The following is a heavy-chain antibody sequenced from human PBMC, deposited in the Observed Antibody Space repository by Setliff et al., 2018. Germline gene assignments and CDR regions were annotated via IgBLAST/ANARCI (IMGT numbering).Heavy chain of an antibody. CDR3: ARARIAVAGSDLDY. D-gene: IGHD6-19*01. CDR2: IGLYSGET. V-gene: IGHV1-18*04. J-gene: IGHJ4*02. Sequence: ASVKVSCKASGYTFSTHGISWVRQAPGRGLEWLAWIGLYSGETNFALNIRDRLTMTTDISTTTVYMEPRGLTSDDTAVYYCARARIAVAGSDLDYWGQGTLVTVSS. CDR1: GYTFSTHG.